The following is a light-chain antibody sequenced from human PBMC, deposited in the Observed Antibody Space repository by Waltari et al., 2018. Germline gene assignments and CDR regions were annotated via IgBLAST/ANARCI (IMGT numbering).Light chain of an antibody. V-gene: IGKV4-1*01. Sequence: DIVMTQSPDSLAVSLGERATINCKSSQSVLYSSNNKNYLSWYRQKPGQPPKLPIYWASTRESGVPDRFSGSGSGTDFTLTISSLQAEDVAVYYCQQYYNTQFTFGPGTKVDIK. CDR2: WAS. CDR3: QQYYNTQFT. CDR1: QSVLYSSNNKNY. J-gene: IGKJ3*01.